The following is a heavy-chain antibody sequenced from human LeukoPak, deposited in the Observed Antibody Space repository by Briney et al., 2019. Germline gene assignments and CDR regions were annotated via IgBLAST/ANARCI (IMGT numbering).Heavy chain of an antibody. CDR2: FDPEDGET. CDR1: GYTLTELS. CDR3: ATDPYYYDSSAHGSWFDP. D-gene: IGHD3-22*01. V-gene: IGHV1-24*01. J-gene: IGHJ5*02. Sequence: ASVKVSCKGSGYTLTELSMHWVRQAPGKGLEWMGGFDPEDGETIYAQKFQGRVTMTEDTSTDTAYMELSSLRSEDTAVYYCATDPYYYDSSAHGSWFDPWGQGTLVTVSS.